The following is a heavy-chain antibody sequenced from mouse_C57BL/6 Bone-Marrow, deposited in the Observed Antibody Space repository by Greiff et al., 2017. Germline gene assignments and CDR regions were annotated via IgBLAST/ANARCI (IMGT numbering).Heavy chain of an antibody. D-gene: IGHD2-3*01. Sequence: QVQLQQPGAELVKPGASVKMSCKASGYTFTSYWITWVKQRPGQGLEWIGDIYPGSGSTNYNEKFKSKATLTVDTSSSTAYMQLSSLTSEDSADYYCARWFYDCALDYWDQGTTLTVSS. V-gene: IGHV1-55*01. CDR1: GYTFTSYW. CDR2: IYPGSGST. CDR3: ARWFYDCALDY. J-gene: IGHJ2*01.